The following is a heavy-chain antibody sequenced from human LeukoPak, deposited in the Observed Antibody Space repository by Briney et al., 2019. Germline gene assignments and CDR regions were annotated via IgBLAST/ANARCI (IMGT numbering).Heavy chain of an antibody. J-gene: IGHJ5*02. CDR1: GFTFSSYE. CDR2: ISSSGSTI. Sequence: PGGSLRLSCAASGFTFSSYEMNWVRQAPGKGLEWVSYISSSGSTIYYADSVKGRFTISRDNAENSLYLQMNSLRAEDTAVYYCAREGNPLNWFDPWGQGTLVTVSS. D-gene: IGHD4-23*01. V-gene: IGHV3-48*03. CDR3: AREGNPLNWFDP.